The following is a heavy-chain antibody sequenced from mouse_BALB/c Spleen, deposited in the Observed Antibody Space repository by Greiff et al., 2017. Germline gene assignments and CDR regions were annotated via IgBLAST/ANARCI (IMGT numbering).Heavy chain of an antibody. D-gene: IGHD1-1*01. CDR2: IDPANGNT. Sequence: VQLQQSGAELVKPGASVKLSCTASGFNIKDTYMHWVKQRPEQGLEWIGRIDPANGNTKYDPKFQGKATITADTSSNTAYLQLSSLTSEDTAVYYCASYYGSSYVAWCAYWGQGTLVTVSA. J-gene: IGHJ3*01. CDR1: GFNIKDTY. CDR3: ASYYGSSYVAWCAY. V-gene: IGHV14-3*02.